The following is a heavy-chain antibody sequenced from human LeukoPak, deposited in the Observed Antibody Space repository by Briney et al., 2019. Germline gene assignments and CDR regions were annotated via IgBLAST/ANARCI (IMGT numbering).Heavy chain of an antibody. V-gene: IGHV4-59*01. Sequence: SETLSLTCTLSGGSLSTYYWSWLRQPPGKGLEWIGYIYHSESTNYNPSLKSRVTISVDTSKNQFSLKLSSVTAADTAVYYCARGGGYASPIGYWGQGALVTVSS. CDR2: IYHSEST. J-gene: IGHJ4*02. CDR3: ARGGGYASPIGY. D-gene: IGHD5-12*01. CDR1: GGSLSTYY.